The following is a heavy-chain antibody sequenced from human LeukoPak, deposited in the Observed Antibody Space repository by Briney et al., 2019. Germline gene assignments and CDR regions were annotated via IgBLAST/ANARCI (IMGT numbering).Heavy chain of an antibody. CDR1: GGSFSAYY. D-gene: IGHD2-2*02. V-gene: IGHV4-34*01. J-gene: IGHJ5*02. Sequence: PSETLSLTCAVYGGSFSAYYWNWIRQPPGKGLEWIGEISHSGSTNYNPSLKSRVTISIDTSKNQFSLKLNSVTAADTAVYYCARPLRCSGNNCYMDNWFDPWGQGSLVTVSS. CDR3: ARPLRCSGNNCYMDNWFDP. CDR2: ISHSGST.